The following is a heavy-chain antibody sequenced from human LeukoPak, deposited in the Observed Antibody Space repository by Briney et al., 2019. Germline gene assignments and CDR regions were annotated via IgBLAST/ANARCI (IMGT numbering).Heavy chain of an antibody. J-gene: IGHJ6*03. D-gene: IGHD3-3*01. CDR1: GGSISSYY. V-gene: IGHV4-4*07. Sequence: SETLSLTCTVSGGSISSYYWSWIRQPAWKGLEWIGRVYTSGSTKYNPSLKSRVTMSVDTSKNQFSLKLSSVTAADTAVYYCATSKYYDFWSGYPWYYMDVWGKGTTVTVSS. CDR2: VYTSGST. CDR3: ATSKYYDFWSGYPWYYMDV.